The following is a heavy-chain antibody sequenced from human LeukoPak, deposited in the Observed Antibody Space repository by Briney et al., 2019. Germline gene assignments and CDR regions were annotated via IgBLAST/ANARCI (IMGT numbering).Heavy chain of an antibody. V-gene: IGHV3-23*01. J-gene: IGHJ4*02. CDR2: IGGGDT. D-gene: IGHD2-8*01. Sequence: GGSLRLSCSASGLTFRNFAISWVRQAPGKGLECVSSIGGGDTHYADSVKGRFTISRDDSRSTVDLQMSSLRAEDTAVYYCAKDGQSFDSMYDYFDSWGQGTLVTVSS. CDR3: AKDGQSFDSMYDYFDS. CDR1: GLTFRNFA.